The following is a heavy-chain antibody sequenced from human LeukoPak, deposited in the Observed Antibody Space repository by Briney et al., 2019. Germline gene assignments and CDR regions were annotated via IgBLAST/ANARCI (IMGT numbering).Heavy chain of an antibody. V-gene: IGHV4-39*07. Sequence: SETLSLTCTVSGDSISSSFYYWGWIRQPPGKGLEWIGSIYYSGSTYYNPSLKRRVTISVDTSKNHFSLKLSSVTAADTAVYYCARGFYSGRSYNWFDPWGQGTLVTVSS. CDR3: ARGFYSGRSYNWFDP. D-gene: IGHD2-15*01. J-gene: IGHJ5*02. CDR2: IYYSGST. CDR1: GDSISSSFYY.